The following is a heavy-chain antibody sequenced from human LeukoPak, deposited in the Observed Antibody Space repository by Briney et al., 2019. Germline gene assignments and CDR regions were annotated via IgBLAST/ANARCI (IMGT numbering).Heavy chain of an antibody. Sequence: PGGSLRLSCIASGFTFGDYAMTWVRQAPGKGLEWVGFIRSKVYGGTPEYAASVQGRFTISRDDSKGIAYLQMNSLKTEDTAAYYCSRDQTPYYWGQGTLVTVSS. CDR2: IRSKVYGGTP. CDR1: GFTFGDYA. CDR3: SRDQTPYY. J-gene: IGHJ4*02. V-gene: IGHV3-49*04.